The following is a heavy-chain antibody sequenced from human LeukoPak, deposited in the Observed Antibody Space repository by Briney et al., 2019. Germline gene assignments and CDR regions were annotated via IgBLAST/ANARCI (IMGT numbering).Heavy chain of an antibody. V-gene: IGHV3-30*03. CDR3: ARGATRIAAAVNYFDY. Sequence: PGGSLRLSCAASGFTFSSYAMSWVRQAPGKGLEWVAVISYDGSNKYYADSVKDRFTISRDNAKNSLYLQMNSLRAEDTAVYYCARGATRIAAAVNYFDYWGQGALVTVSS. D-gene: IGHD6-25*01. CDR1: GFTFSSYA. J-gene: IGHJ4*02. CDR2: ISYDGSNK.